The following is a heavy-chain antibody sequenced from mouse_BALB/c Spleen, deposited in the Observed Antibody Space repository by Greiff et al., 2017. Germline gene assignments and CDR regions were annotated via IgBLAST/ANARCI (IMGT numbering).Heavy chain of an antibody. D-gene: IGHD2-3*01. Sequence: QVQLQQPGAELVKPGTSVKLSCKASGYNFTSYWINWVKLRPGQGLEWIGDIYPGSGSTNYNEKFKSKATLTVDTSSSTAYMQLSSLASEDSALYYCARMVYDGYPWFAYWGQGTLVTVSA. CDR1: GYNFTSYW. CDR2: IYPGSGST. V-gene: IGHV1-55*01. CDR3: ARMVYDGYPWFAY. J-gene: IGHJ3*01.